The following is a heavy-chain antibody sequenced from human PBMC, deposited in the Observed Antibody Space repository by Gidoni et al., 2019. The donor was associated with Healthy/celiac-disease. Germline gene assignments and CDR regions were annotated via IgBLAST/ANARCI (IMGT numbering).Heavy chain of an antibody. V-gene: IGHV3-30-3*01. CDR3: ASEITVVDYYYYGMDV. Sequence: QVQLVESGGGVVQPGRSLRLSCAASGFTFSSYAMHWVRQAPGKGLEWVAVISYDGSNKYYADSVKGRFTISRDNSKNTLYLQMNSLRAEDTAVYYCASEITVVDYYYYGMDVWGQGTTVTVSS. CDR1: GFTFSSYA. J-gene: IGHJ6*02. D-gene: IGHD3-10*01. CDR2: ISYDGSNK.